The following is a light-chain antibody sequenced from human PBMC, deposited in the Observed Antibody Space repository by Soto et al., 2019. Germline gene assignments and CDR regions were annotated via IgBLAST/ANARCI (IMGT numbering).Light chain of an antibody. V-gene: IGLV1-44*01. Sequence: QSVLTQPPSASGTPGQKVTISCSGSSSTIGPNAVNWYQQLPGTAPKLLLYNNNQRPSGVSDRFSGSKSGTSASLAISGLQSDDEADYHCAAWDDRLNGLVFGTGTKLTVL. J-gene: IGLJ1*01. CDR1: SSTIGPNA. CDR2: NNN. CDR3: AAWDDRLNGLV.